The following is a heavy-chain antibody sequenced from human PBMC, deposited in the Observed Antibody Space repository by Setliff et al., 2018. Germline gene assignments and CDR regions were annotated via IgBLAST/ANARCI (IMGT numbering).Heavy chain of an antibody. CDR2: ISSYNGDT. D-gene: IGHD6-19*01. CDR3: ARRPIALAGYRKGAFDI. CDR1: APIFKSYG. J-gene: IGHJ3*02. Sequence: ASVKVSCKASAPIFKSYGISWVRQAPGQGLEWVGWISSYNGDTNYAQKFRGRVTMTTDRSTSTAYMELRTLRSDDTAVYYCARRPIALAGYRKGAFDIWGQGTVVTVSS. V-gene: IGHV1-18*01.